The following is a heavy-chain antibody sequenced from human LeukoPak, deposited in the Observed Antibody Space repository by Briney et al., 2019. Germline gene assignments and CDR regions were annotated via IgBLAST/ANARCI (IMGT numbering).Heavy chain of an antibody. CDR2: IIPIFGTA. V-gene: IGHV1-69*05. J-gene: IGHJ6*03. Sequence: SVKVSCKASGGTFSNYAISWVRQAPGQGLEWMGGIIPIFGTANYAQKFQGRVTITTDESTSTAYMELSSLRSEDTAVYYCARVWQWLSYPPPHYYYMDVWGKGTTVTVSS. CDR3: ARVWQWLSYPPPHYYYMDV. D-gene: IGHD6-19*01. CDR1: GGTFSNYA.